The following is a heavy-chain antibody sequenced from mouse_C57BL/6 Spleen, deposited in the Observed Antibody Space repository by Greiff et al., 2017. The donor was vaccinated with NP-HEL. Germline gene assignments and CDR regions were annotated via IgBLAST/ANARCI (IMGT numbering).Heavy chain of an antibody. J-gene: IGHJ3*01. V-gene: IGHV5-4*03. Sequence: EVMLVESGGGLVKPGGSLKLSCAASGFTFSSYAMSWVRQTPEKRLEWVATISDGGSYTYYPDNVKGRFTISRDNAKNNLYLQMSHLKSEDTAMYYCASYGNYPFAYWGQGTLVTVSA. CDR1: GFTFSSYA. CDR2: ISDGGSYT. CDR3: ASYGNYPFAY. D-gene: IGHD2-1*01.